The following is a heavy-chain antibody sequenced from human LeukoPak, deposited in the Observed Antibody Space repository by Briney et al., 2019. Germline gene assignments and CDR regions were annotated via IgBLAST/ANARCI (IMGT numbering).Heavy chain of an antibody. Sequence: GGSLRLSCAASGFTFSSYDMSWVRQAPGKGLEWVSVIGGSGSAVYYADSVKGRFAISRDNSKNTLYLQMNSLRAEDTAVYYCAKDPRGSVLLTGGTYFDSWGQGTLVTVSS. CDR2: IGGSGSAV. CDR1: GFTFSSYD. J-gene: IGHJ4*02. D-gene: IGHD1-7*01. V-gene: IGHV3-23*01. CDR3: AKDPRGSVLLTGGTYFDS.